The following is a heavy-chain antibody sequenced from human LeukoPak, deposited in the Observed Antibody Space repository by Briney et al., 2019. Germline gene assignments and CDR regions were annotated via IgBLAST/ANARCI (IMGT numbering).Heavy chain of an antibody. Sequence: PGGSLRLSCAASGFTFSSYAMSWVRQAPGKGLEWVSAIGGSDGSTYYADSVKGRFTISRDNSKNTLYLQMNSLRDEDTAVYYCAKDRGIAVAGSFDYWGQGTLVTVSS. CDR2: IGGSDGST. CDR1: GFTFSSYA. CDR3: AKDRGIAVAGSFDY. J-gene: IGHJ4*02. D-gene: IGHD6-19*01. V-gene: IGHV3-23*01.